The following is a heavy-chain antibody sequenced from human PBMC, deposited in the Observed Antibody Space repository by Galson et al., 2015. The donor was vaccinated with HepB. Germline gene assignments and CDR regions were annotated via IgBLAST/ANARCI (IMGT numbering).Heavy chain of an antibody. J-gene: IGHJ4*02. V-gene: IGHV3-48*04. CDR2: ISSSSSTI. CDR3: VWGFTRPITMVRGVPFDY. Sequence: SLRLSCAASGFTFSSYSMNWVRQAPGKGLEWVSYISSSSSTIYYADSVKGRFTISRDNAKNSLYLQMNSLRAEDTAVYYCVWGFTRPITMVRGVPFDYWGQGTLVTVSS. CDR1: GFTFSSYS. D-gene: IGHD3-10*01.